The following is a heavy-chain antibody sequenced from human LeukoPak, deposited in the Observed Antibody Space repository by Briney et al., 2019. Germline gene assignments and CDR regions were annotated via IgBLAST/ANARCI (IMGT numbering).Heavy chain of an antibody. Sequence: GGSLRLSCAASGFTFSNARVRCARQAPGKGLEWGGRVKSKSDGGTKDYAAPVKGRFTISRDDSKNTLYLQMNSVKTADASVYYCTTGYSSPRMTYYFGHWGQGTLVTVSP. D-gene: IGHD6-19*01. V-gene: IGHV3-15*01. CDR1: GFTFSNAR. CDR2: VKSKSDGGTK. J-gene: IGHJ4*02. CDR3: TTGYSSPRMTYYFGH.